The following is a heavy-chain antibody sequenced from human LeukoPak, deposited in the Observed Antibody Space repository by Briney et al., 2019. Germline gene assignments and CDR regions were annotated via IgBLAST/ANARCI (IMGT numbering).Heavy chain of an antibody. D-gene: IGHD3-3*02. CDR1: GFTFSSYA. V-gene: IGHV3-23*01. CDR3: AKAARKDHFWSGRHYYYYMDV. Sequence: GSLILSCAASGFTFSSYAVSWVRQAPGKGLQWVSALSGSGDRTYYADSVKGRFTISRDNSKNTLFMQMNILRAEDTAVYYCAKAARKDHFWSGRHYYYYMDVWGKGTTVTVSS. CDR2: LSGSGDRT. J-gene: IGHJ6*03.